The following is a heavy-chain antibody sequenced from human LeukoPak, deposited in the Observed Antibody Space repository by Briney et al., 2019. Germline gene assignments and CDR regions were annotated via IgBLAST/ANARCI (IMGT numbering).Heavy chain of an antibody. V-gene: IGHV3-23*01. D-gene: IGHD2-21*02. CDR2: IRGSGGSN. CDR3: ATLELAYCGGDCYTHFDY. J-gene: IGHJ4*02. CDR1: GFTFSSYA. Sequence: GGSLRLSCAASGFTFSSYAMSWVRQAPGKGLEWVSAIRGSGGSNDYADSVKVLFTISRDNYKNTLYLQMNSLRAEDKAVYYCATLELAYCGGDCYTHFDYWGQGPLVTVSS.